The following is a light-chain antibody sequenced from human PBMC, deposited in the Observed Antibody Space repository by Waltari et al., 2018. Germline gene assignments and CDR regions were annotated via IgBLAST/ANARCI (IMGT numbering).Light chain of an antibody. CDR1: PPNIGAGHA. J-gene: IGLJ2*01. V-gene: IGLV1-40*01. CDR3: QSFDNMLGGGVV. Sequence: QSVLTQPPSVSGTPGQRVTISCSGCPPNIGAGHAVHWYQHLPGTAPTLLIYGNNTRPSGAPDRFSCSSSGTASSPAITGLQADDEADYFCQSFDNMLGGGVVFGGGTKLAVL. CDR2: GNN.